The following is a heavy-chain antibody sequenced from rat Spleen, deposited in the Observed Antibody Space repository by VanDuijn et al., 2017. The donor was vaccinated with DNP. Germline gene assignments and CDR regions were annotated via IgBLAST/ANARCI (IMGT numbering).Heavy chain of an antibody. CDR2: ISYDGGST. Sequence: EVQLVESGGGLVQPGRSLKLSCAASGFTFSDYYMAWVRQAPTKGLEWVASISYDGGSTYYRDSVKGRFTISRDNAKSSLYLQMDSLRSEDTATYYCARATHTTGIPFYFDYWGQGVMVTVSS. CDR3: ARATHTTGIPFYFDY. D-gene: IGHD1-7*01. V-gene: IGHV5-20*01. CDR1: GFTFSDYY. J-gene: IGHJ2*01.